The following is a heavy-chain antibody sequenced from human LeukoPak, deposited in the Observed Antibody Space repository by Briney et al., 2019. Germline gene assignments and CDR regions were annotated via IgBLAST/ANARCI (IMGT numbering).Heavy chain of an antibody. J-gene: IGHJ4*02. D-gene: IGHD6-19*01. CDR2: INHSGRT. V-gene: IGHV4-34*01. CDR1: APSFSGSY. Sequence: SETLSLTCALDAPSFSGSYCSCVRQPPGKGLEWIGEINHSGRTSYNPSLKSPVTISVDTSKNQFSLKLSSVPAADTAVSYCARVAERYWGQGTLVTVSS. CDR3: ARVAERY.